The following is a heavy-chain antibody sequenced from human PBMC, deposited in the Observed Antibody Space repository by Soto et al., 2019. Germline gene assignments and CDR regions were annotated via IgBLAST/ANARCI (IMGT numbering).Heavy chain of an antibody. J-gene: IGHJ4*02. CDR1: GFTFSSYS. Sequence: GGSLRLSCAASGFTFSSYSMNWVRQAPGKGLEWVSSISSSSSYIYYADSVKGRFTISRDNAKNSLYLQMNSLRAEDTAVYYCARKESYYDSSGYSGWGQGTLVTVSS. D-gene: IGHD3-22*01. CDR2: ISSSSSYI. V-gene: IGHV3-21*01. CDR3: ARKESYYDSSGYSG.